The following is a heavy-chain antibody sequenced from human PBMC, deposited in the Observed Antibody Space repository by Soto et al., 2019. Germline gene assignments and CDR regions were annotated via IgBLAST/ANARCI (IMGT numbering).Heavy chain of an antibody. V-gene: IGHV1-69*13. CDR3: AKDASGHSLAY. CDR2: IIPIFGAA. Sequence: SVKVSCKASGGTFSSYTISWVRQAPGQGLEWMGGIIPIFGAAKSAQKFQDRLTVTADESTSNDYMELSSLRSEDTAVYYCAKDASGHSLAYWGQGTLVTVSS. J-gene: IGHJ4*02. CDR1: GGTFSSYT. D-gene: IGHD1-26*01.